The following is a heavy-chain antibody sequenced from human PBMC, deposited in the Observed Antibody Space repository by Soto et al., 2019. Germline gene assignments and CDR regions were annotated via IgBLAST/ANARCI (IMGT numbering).Heavy chain of an antibody. CDR2: ISYDGSNK. Sequence: QVQLVESGGGVVQPGRSLRLSCAASGFTFSSYGMHWLRQAPGKGLEWVAVISYDGSNKSYADSVKGRFTISRDNSKNTVYLQMNSLRAEDTAVYYCAKILQLGDYAYYYYGMDVWGQGTTVTVSS. V-gene: IGHV3-30*18. J-gene: IGHJ6*02. CDR1: GFTFSSYG. D-gene: IGHD4-17*01. CDR3: AKILQLGDYAYYYYGMDV.